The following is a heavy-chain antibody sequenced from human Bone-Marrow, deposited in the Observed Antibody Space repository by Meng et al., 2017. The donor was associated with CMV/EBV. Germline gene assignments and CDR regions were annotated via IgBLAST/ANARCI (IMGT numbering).Heavy chain of an antibody. D-gene: IGHD6-13*01. CDR2: IFPGDSDT. Sequence: GESLKISCKGSGYSFTNYWIGWVRQMPGKGLEWMGFIFPGDSDTRYSPSFQGQVTISADKSISTAYLQWSSLKAPDTAMYYCTRVPSRLTAGMYYFDSWGQGTLVTVSS. CDR1: GYSFTNYW. CDR3: TRVPSRLTAGMYYFDS. J-gene: IGHJ4*02. V-gene: IGHV5-51*01.